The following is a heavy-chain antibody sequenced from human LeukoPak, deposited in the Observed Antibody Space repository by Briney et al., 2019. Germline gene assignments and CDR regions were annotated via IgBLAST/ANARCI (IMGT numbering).Heavy chain of an antibody. V-gene: IGHV4-39*07. D-gene: IGHD6-19*01. Sequence: SETLSLTCTVSGGSIRSSYYYWGWIRQPPGKGLEWIGSIYDSGSTYYNPSLKSRVTISVDTSKNQFSLKLSSVTAADTAVYYCARRRLSYSSGWHFDYWGQGTLVTVSS. J-gene: IGHJ4*02. CDR2: IYDSGST. CDR1: GGSIRSSYYY. CDR3: ARRRLSYSSGWHFDY.